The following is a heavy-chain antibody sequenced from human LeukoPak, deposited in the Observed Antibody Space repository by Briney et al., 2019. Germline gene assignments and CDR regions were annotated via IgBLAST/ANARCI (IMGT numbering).Heavy chain of an antibody. CDR3: ARDETNAGAFDY. J-gene: IGHJ4*02. CDR1: GGSISSSSYY. D-gene: IGHD2-8*01. V-gene: IGHV4-39*07. CDR2: IYYSGST. Sequence: PSETPSLTCTVSGGSISSSSYYWGWIRQPPGKGLEWIGSIYYSGSTYYNPSLKSRVTISVDTSKNQFSLKLSSVTAADTAVYYCARDETNAGAFDYWGQGTLVTVSS.